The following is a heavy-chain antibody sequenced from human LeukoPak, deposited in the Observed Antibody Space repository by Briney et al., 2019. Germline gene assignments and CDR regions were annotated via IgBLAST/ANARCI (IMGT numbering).Heavy chain of an antibody. CDR3: ARDHFAFGLFDY. J-gene: IGHJ4*02. CDR2: IYSGGST. CDR1: GFTVSSNY. Sequence: PGGSLRLSCAASGFTVSSNYMSWVRQAPGKGLEWVSVIYSGGSTYYADSVKGRFTISRDSSKNTLYLQMNSLRAEDTAVYYCARDHFAFGLFDYWGQGTLVTVSS. V-gene: IGHV3-53*01. D-gene: IGHD3/OR15-3a*01.